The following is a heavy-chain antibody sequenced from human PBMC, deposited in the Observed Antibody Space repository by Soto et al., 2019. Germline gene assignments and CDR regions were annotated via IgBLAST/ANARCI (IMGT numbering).Heavy chain of an antibody. CDR1: GYTFTGYY. Sequence: ASVKVSCQASGYTFTGYYMHWVRQAPGQGLEWMGWINPNSGGTNYAQKFQGWVTMTRDTSISTAYMELSRLRSDDTAVYYCARYSGYDSSSIGDYGLGYYYGMDVWGQGTTVTVSS. V-gene: IGHV1-2*04. J-gene: IGHJ6*02. CDR2: INPNSGGT. CDR3: ARYSGYDSSSIGDYGLGYYYGMDV. D-gene: IGHD5-12*01.